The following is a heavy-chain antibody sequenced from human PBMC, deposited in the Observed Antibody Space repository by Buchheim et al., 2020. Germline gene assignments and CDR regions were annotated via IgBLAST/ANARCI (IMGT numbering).Heavy chain of an antibody. CDR2: MSYDGYSK. J-gene: IGHJ2*01. Sequence: LVESGGDVVQPGGSLRLSCSVSEFTFSNSIIHWVRQAPGKGLEWVTAMSYDGYSKYYADSVKGRINISRDSTKNALVAQMDSLRPEDTGVYYCAREGGTSGTCGYFDIWGRGTL. CDR1: EFTFSNSI. D-gene: IGHD1-26*01. CDR3: AREGGTSGTCGYFDI. V-gene: IGHV3-30-3*01.